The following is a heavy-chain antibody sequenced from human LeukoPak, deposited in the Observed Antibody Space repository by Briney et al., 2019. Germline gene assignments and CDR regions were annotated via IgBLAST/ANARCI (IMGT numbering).Heavy chain of an antibody. CDR2: ISYDGSNK. Sequence: GRSLRLSCAASGFTFSSYGMHWVRQAPGKGLEWVAVISYDGSNKYYADSVKGRFTISRDNSKNTLYLQMNSLRAEDTAAYYCAKDRYYDSSGINDYWGQGTLVTVSS. CDR3: AKDRYYDSSGINDY. D-gene: IGHD3-22*01. V-gene: IGHV3-30*18. J-gene: IGHJ4*02. CDR1: GFTFSSYG.